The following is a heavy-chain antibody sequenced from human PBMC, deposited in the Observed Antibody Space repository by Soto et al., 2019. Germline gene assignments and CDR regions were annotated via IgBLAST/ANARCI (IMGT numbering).Heavy chain of an antibody. CDR1: GFTFSSYA. CDR3: AKLLLYCSSTSCYFQSYYYYGMDV. J-gene: IGHJ6*02. CDR2: ISGSGGST. D-gene: IGHD2-2*01. V-gene: IGHV3-23*01. Sequence: GGSLRLSCAASGFTFSSYAMSWVRQAPGKGLEWVSAISGSGGSTYYADSVKGRFTISRDNSKNTLYLQMNSLRAEDTAVYYCAKLLLYCSSTSCYFQSYYYYGMDVWGQGTTVTVS.